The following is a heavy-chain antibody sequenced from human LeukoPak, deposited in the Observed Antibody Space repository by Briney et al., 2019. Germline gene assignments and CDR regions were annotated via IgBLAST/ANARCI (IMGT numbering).Heavy chain of an antibody. CDR1: GFTLSSYW. Sequence: GGSLRLSCAASGFTLSSYWMSWVRQGPGKGLEWVATIKQDGSKKEYVDSVKGRFTISRDNAKNSLYLQMNSLRAEDTAVYYCARDPTVTNFHDAFDIWGQGTMVTVSS. CDR2: IKQDGSKK. CDR3: ARDPTVTNFHDAFDI. D-gene: IGHD4-17*01. J-gene: IGHJ3*02. V-gene: IGHV3-7*05.